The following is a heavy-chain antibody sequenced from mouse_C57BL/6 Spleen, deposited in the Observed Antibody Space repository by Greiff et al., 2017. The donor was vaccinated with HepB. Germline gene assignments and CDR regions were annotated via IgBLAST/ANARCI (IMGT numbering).Heavy chain of an antibody. CDR3: TRWEGYYGSTIHYFDY. CDR2: IDPETGGT. D-gene: IGHD1-1*01. CDR1: GYTFTDYE. V-gene: IGHV1-15*01. Sequence: QVHVKQSGAELVRPGASVTLSCKASGYTFTDYEMHWVKQTPVHGLEWIGAIDPETGGTAYNQKFKGKAILTADKSSSTAYMELRSLTSEDSAVYYCTRWEGYYGSTIHYFDYWGQGTTLTVSS. J-gene: IGHJ2*01.